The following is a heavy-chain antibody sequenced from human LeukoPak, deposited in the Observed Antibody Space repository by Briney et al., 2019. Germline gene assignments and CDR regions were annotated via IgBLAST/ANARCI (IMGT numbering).Heavy chain of an antibody. CDR3: ARDNSGYDIIDY. D-gene: IGHD5-12*01. Sequence: SQTLSLTCAISGDSVSNNNAAWNWIRQSPSRGLEWLGRTYYRSKWYNDYAASVKSRITINPDTSKNQFSLQLNSVTAADTAVYFCARDNSGYDIIDYWGQGTLVTVSS. CDR2: TYYRSKWYN. V-gene: IGHV6-1*01. J-gene: IGHJ4*02. CDR1: GDSVSNNNAA.